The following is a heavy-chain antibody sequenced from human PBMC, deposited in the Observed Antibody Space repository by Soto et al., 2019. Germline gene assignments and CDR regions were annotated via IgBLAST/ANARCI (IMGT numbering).Heavy chain of an antibody. CDR3: ARARIRGYSGYAGSGYFDY. CDR1: GGSFSGYY. J-gene: IGHJ4*02. V-gene: IGHV4-34*01. Sequence: SETLSLTCAVYGGSFSGYYWSWIRQPPGKGLEWIGEINHSGSTNYNPSLKSRVTISVDTSKNQFSLKLSSVTAAGTAVYYCARARIRGYSGYAGSGYFDYWGQGTLVTVSS. D-gene: IGHD5-12*01. CDR2: INHSGST.